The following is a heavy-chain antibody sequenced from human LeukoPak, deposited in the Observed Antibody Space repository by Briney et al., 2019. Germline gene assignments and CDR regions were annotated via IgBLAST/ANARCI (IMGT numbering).Heavy chain of an antibody. CDR1: GFTFTNAW. D-gene: IGHD3-22*01. V-gene: IGHV3-15*01. CDR3: TAPRGPRNGYYLSDY. J-gene: IGHJ4*02. Sequence: PGGYLRLSCAASGFTFTNAWMSWVRQAPGKGLEWVGHIKTKSDGGTTDYAGPVNGRFTISRDDSENMLYLQMNSLETEDTAVYYCTAPRGPRNGYYLSDYWGQGTLVTVSS. CDR2: IKTKSDGGTT.